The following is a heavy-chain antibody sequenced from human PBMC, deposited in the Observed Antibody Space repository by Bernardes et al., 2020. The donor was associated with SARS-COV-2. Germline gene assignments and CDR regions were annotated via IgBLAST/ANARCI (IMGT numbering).Heavy chain of an antibody. CDR1: GGSITSGGNY. V-gene: IGHV4-31*03. CDR2: IYHRGTT. D-gene: IGHD3-22*01. J-gene: IGHJ5*02. CDR3: ARCPDSTGYDSNWFDP. Sequence: SETLSLTRTVSGGSITSGGNYWSWIRQHPGKGLEWIGYIYHRGTTYHNPSLKSRVTISVDTSKNQFSLKMTSVTAADTAVYYCARCPDSTGYDSNWFDPWGQGTLVTVSS.